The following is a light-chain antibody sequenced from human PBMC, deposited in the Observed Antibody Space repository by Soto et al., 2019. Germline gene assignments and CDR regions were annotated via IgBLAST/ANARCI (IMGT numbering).Light chain of an antibody. J-gene: IGLJ1*01. CDR3: GTWDSSLSAYV. Sequence: QSVLTQPPSVSAAPGQKVTISCSGSSSNIGNNYVSWYQQLPGTAPKLLIYENNKRPSGIPDRFSGSKSGTSATLGITGLQTGEEADYYGGTWDSSLSAYVFGTGTKLTVL. CDR1: SSNIGNNY. V-gene: IGLV1-51*02. CDR2: ENN.